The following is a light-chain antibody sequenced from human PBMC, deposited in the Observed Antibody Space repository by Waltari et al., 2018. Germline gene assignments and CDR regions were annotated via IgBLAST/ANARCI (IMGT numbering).Light chain of an antibody. J-gene: IGKJ4*01. CDR3: QQYDISPLT. CDR1: QTVRATY. CDR2: DTS. V-gene: IGKV3-20*01. Sequence: EIVLTLSPGPLSMSPGERATLSCRASQTVRATYLAWYQQKPGQAPTLVIHDTSSRATGIPDRFSGSGSGTDFSLTISSLEPEDFAVYYCQQYDISPLTFGGGTKVETK.